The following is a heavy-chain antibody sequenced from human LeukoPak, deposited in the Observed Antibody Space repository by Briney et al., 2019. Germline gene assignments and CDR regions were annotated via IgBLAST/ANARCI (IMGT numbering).Heavy chain of an antibody. CDR2: INGGGGST. J-gene: IGHJ4*02. Sequence: GESLRLSCAASGFTFSSYTMSWVRQAPGKGLEWVSSINGGGGSTYYADSVKGRFTISRDNSNNTLYLQMNSLRAEDTAVYYCAKLGGNVGFWGQGTLVTVSS. CDR1: GFTFSSYT. D-gene: IGHD4-23*01. V-gene: IGHV3-23*01. CDR3: AKLGGNVGF.